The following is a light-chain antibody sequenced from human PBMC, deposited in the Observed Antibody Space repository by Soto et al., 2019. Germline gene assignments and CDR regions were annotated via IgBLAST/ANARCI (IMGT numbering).Light chain of an antibody. V-gene: IGLV2-14*01. CDR1: SSDVGGYNY. CDR3: SSYTSSDTPYV. J-gene: IGLJ1*01. Sequence: QSVLTQPASVSGSPGQSITISCTGTSSDVGGYNYGSWYQQHPDKAPKLMIYVVSDRPSGVSNRFSGSKSGNTASLTISGLQAEDEADYYCSSYTSSDTPYVFGTGTKVTVL. CDR2: VVS.